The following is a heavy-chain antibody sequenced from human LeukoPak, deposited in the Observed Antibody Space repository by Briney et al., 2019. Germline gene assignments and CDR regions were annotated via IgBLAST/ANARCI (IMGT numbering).Heavy chain of an antibody. V-gene: IGHV3-23*01. D-gene: IGHD3-16*01. Sequence: GGSLRLSCAASGFTFSSYAMNWVRQARGKGLEWVSGISGSGGSTYYAHSVMGRFTISRDNSKNTLYLQMNSLRAEDTAVYYCAGGATRGYYFDHWGQGTLVTVSS. CDR3: AGGATRGYYFDH. J-gene: IGHJ4*02. CDR1: GFTFSSYA. CDR2: ISGSGGST.